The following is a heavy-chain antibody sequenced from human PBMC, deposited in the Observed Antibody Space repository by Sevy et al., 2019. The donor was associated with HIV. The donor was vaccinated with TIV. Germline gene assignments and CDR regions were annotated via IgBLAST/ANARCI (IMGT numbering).Heavy chain of an antibody. CDR2: IYYTGST. CDR3: ARNKSRREGEYWFDP. CDR1: GGSISSGAYY. Sequence: SETLSLTCTVSGGSISSGAYYWSWIRQHPGTGLECIGYIYYTGSTYHNPSLRSRLTMSVDTSKNQFSLRLSSVTAADTAVYYCARNKSRREGEYWFDPWGQGTLVTVSS. V-gene: IGHV4-31*03. J-gene: IGHJ5*02. D-gene: IGHD1-26*01.